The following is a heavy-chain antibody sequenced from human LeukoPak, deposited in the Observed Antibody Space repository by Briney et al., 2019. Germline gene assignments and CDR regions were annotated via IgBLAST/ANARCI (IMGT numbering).Heavy chain of an antibody. V-gene: IGHV3-23*01. J-gene: IGHJ4*02. CDR2: ITGSGGST. Sequence: GGSLRLSCAASGFTFSNYGLSWVRQAPGKGLEWVSGITGSGGSTYYADSVKGRFTISRDNSKNTLYLQMNSLRAEDTAVYYCAKARSAAVLGRLLDYWGQGTLVTVSS. D-gene: IGHD6-25*01. CDR3: AKARSAAVLGRLLDY. CDR1: GFTFSNYG.